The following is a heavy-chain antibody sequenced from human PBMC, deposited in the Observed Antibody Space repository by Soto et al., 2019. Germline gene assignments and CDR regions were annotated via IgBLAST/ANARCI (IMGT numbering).Heavy chain of an antibody. V-gene: IGHV3-7*04. D-gene: IGHD1-26*01. J-gene: IGHJ4*02. CDR2: INQDGSAK. CDR3: SGGVGDAF. CDR1: ESTVSRDW. Sequence: EVHLVESGGGLVQTGGSLRLSCAIFESTVSRDWMNWVRQAPGKGLEWVAHINQDGSAKYYVDSVKGRFTISRDNAKKSLYLQMNSLRPADTAMYYCSGGVGDAFWGQGTRVTVSS.